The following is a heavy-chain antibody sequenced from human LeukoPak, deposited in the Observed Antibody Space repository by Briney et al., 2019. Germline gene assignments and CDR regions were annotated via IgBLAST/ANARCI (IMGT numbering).Heavy chain of an antibody. D-gene: IGHD6-6*01. CDR3: TRSGAYSSSYYYYYYYMDV. CDR1: GFTFSSYS. CDR2: ISSSSSTI. Sequence: PGGSLRLSCAASGFTFSSYSMNWVRQAPGKGLEWVSYISSSSSTIYYADSVKGRFTISRDNAKNSLYLQMNSLRAEDTAVYYCTRSGAYSSSYYYYYYYMDVWGKGTTVTVSS. V-gene: IGHV3-48*01. J-gene: IGHJ6*03.